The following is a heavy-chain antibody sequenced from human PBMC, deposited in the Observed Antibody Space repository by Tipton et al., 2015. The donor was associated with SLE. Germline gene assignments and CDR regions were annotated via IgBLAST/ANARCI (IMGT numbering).Heavy chain of an antibody. D-gene: IGHD3-3*02. CDR3: ARVVFSFSDAFDI. V-gene: IGHV4-59*07. CDR1: GGSISGYY. Sequence: TLSLTCTVSGGSISGYYWSWIRQPPGKGLEWIGNIYESGNSNYNPSLKSRVTISVDASKNQFSLRLTSLTAADTAVYYCARVVFSFSDAFDIWGQGTLVSASS. CDR2: IYESGNS. J-gene: IGHJ3*02.